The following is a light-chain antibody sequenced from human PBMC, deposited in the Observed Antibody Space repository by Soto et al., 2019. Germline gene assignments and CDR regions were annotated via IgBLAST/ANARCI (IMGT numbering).Light chain of an antibody. CDR1: SSDVGGYND. Sequence: QSVLTQPRSVSGSPGQSVTISCTGTSSDVGGYNDVSWYQQHPGKAPKLMIYDVSKRPSGVPDRFSGYKSGNTASLTISGLEAEDEADYYCCSYAGSYTVVFGGGTKLTVL. CDR3: CSYAGSYTVV. V-gene: IGLV2-11*01. CDR2: DVS. J-gene: IGLJ2*01.